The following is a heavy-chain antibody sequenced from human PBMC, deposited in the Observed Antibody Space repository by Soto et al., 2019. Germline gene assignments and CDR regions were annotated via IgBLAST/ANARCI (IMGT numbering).Heavy chain of an antibody. CDR1: GFTFSSYG. Sequence: QVQLVESGGGVVQPGRSLRLSCAASGFTFSSYGMHWVRQAPGKGLEWVAVISYDGSNKYYADSVKGRFTISRDNSKNTLYLQMNSLRAEDTAVYYCAKGHIYYDSSGLDYWGQGTLVTVSS. CDR3: AKGHIYYDSSGLDY. D-gene: IGHD3-22*01. V-gene: IGHV3-30*18. J-gene: IGHJ4*02. CDR2: ISYDGSNK.